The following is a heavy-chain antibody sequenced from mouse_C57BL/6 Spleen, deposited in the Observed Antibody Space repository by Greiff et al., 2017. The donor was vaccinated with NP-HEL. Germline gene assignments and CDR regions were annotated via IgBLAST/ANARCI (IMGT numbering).Heavy chain of an antibody. D-gene: IGHD6-2*01. CDR2: IYPGDGDT. CDR3: ARSRDVSYYFDY. CDR1: GYAFSSSW. J-gene: IGHJ2*01. V-gene: IGHV1-82*01. Sequence: VKLVESGPELVKPGASVKISCKASGYAFSSSWMNWVKQRPGKGLEWIGRIYPGDGDTNYNGKFKGKATLTADKSSSTAYMQLSSLTSEDSAVYFCARSRDVSYYFDYWGQGTTLTVSS.